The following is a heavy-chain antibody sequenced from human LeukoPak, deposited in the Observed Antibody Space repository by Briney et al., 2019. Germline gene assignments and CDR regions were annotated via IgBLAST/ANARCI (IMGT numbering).Heavy chain of an antibody. CDR3: AKYGRSGYSSGMDV. Sequence: GGSLRLSCAASGFTFSSYAMSWVRQAPGKGLEWVSTINVSGGSTYYADSVKGRFTISRDNPKNTLYLQMNSLRAEDMAIYYCAKYGRSGYSSGMDVWGQGTTVTVSS. V-gene: IGHV3-23*01. J-gene: IGHJ6*02. D-gene: IGHD2-15*01. CDR1: GFTFSSYA. CDR2: INVSGGST.